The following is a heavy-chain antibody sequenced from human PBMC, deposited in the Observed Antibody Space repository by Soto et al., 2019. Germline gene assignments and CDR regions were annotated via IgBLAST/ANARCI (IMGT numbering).Heavy chain of an antibody. CDR1: GGSISSSNW. V-gene: IGHV4-4*02. CDR3: ARNIYYDFWGGYYRHAQNYYYGMDV. Sequence: PSETLSLTCAVSGGSISSSNWWSWVRQPPGKGLEWIGEIYHSGSTNYNPSLKGRVTISVDKSKNQFSLKLSSVTAADTAVYYCARNIYYDFWGGYYRHAQNYYYGMDVWGQGTTVTVSS. D-gene: IGHD3-3*01. J-gene: IGHJ6*02. CDR2: IYHSGST.